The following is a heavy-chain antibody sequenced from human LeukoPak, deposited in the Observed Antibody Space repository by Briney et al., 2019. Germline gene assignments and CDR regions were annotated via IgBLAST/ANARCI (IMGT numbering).Heavy chain of an antibody. D-gene: IGHD5/OR15-5a*01. V-gene: IGHV3-7*01. CDR2: INQDGSEK. J-gene: IGHJ3*02. Sequence: GGSLRLSCAASGFTFSSYWMIWVRQAPGKGLGWVANINQDGSEKYYVDSVKGRFTVSRDNAENSLYLQMNSLRAEDTAIYYCARVPPTVGSSDIWGQGTMVTVSS. CDR1: GFTFSSYW. CDR3: ARVPPTVGSSDI.